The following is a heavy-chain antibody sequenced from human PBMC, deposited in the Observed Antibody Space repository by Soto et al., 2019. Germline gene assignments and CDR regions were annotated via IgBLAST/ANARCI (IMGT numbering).Heavy chain of an antibody. J-gene: IGHJ4*02. Sequence: SETLSLTCTVSGYSISSGYYWGWIRQPPGRGPEWIASIYDSGSTYYNLSLKSRVTISLDTSKSQFSLKLSSVAAADTAMYYCAMRASGEPPYYFDSWGQGTLVTV. D-gene: IGHD7-27*01. V-gene: IGHV4-38-2*02. CDR2: IYDSGST. CDR1: GYSISSGYY. CDR3: AMRASGEPPYYFDS.